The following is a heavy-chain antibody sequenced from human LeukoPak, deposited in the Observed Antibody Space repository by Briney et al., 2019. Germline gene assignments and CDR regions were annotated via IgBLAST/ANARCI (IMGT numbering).Heavy chain of an antibody. CDR2: INPNSGGT. V-gene: IGHV1-2*02. CDR3: ARDHRPYFWRLGYCSSTSCYVFDY. Sequence: ASVKVSCKASGYTFTGYYMHWVRQAHGQGLEWMGWINPNSGGTNYAQKLQGRVTMTTDTSTSTAYMELRSLRSDDTAVYYCARDHRPYFWRLGYCSSTSCYVFDYWGQGSLVTVSS. J-gene: IGHJ4*02. CDR1: GYTFTGYY. D-gene: IGHD2-2*01.